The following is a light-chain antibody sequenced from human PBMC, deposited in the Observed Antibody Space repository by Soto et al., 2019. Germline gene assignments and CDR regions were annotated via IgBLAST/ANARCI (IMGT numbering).Light chain of an antibody. V-gene: IGLV2-8*01. CDR1: SSDVGAYKY. CDR3: TSYVGSDTWV. Sequence: QSALTQPPSASGSPGQSVTISCTGTSSDVGAYKYVSWYQQYPGKAPKLMIYEVSKRPSGVPARFSGSKSGNTASLTVSGLQSEDAADYYCTSYVGSDTWVFGGGTHLTVL. CDR2: EVS. J-gene: IGLJ3*02.